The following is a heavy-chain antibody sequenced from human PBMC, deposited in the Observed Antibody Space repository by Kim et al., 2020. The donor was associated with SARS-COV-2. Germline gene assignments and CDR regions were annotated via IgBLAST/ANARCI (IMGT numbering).Heavy chain of an antibody. CDR1: GGSISSSSYY. J-gene: IGHJ4*02. V-gene: IGHV4-39*01. D-gene: IGHD2-2*01. CDR2: IYYSGST. CDR3: ARLRGLSVVPAAMGPGRFDY. Sequence: SETLSLTCTVSGGSISSSSYYWGWIRQPPGKGLEWIGSIYYSGSTYYNPSLKSRVTISVDTSKNQFSLKLSSVTAADTAVYYCARLRGLSVVPAAMGPGRFDYWGQGTLVTVSS.